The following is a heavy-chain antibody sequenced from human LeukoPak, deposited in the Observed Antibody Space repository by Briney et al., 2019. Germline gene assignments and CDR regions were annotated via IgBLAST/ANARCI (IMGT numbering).Heavy chain of an antibody. J-gene: IGHJ5*01. CDR1: GFTFDDYG. Sequence: GGSLRLSCAASGFTFDDYGMHWVRQPPGKGLEWVLGISWNSGNIGYADSVKGRFTISRDNAKNSLYLQMDILKPEDTAFYYCAKVDGYNSGWYDSWGQGTLVTVSS. CDR2: ISWNSGNI. CDR3: AKVDGYNSGWYDS. V-gene: IGHV3-9*01. D-gene: IGHD6-19*01.